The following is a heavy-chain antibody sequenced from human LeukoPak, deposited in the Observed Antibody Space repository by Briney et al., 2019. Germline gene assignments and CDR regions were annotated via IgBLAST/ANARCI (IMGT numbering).Heavy chain of an antibody. Sequence: ASVTVSCKASGYTFIVYYMHWVRQAPGQGLEWMGWISPNSGGTNYAQKFQGRVTMTRDTSISTAYMDLSRLRSDDTAVYYCARDPYGDYFDYWGQGTLVTVSS. CDR1: GYTFIVYY. V-gene: IGHV1-2*02. J-gene: IGHJ4*02. D-gene: IGHD4-17*01. CDR2: ISPNSGGT. CDR3: ARDPYGDYFDY.